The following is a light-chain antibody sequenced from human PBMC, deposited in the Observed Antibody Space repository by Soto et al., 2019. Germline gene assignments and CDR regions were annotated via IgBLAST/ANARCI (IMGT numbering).Light chain of an antibody. CDR1: QSVSSSH. CDR3: QQYDNSLTWT. CDR2: GAS. J-gene: IGKJ5*01. Sequence: VVTXSPGXXXXSXXEXATXXXRASQSVSSSHLAWYQQKPGQPPRLLIYGASSRATGIPDRFSGSESGTDFTLTINRLEPEDFAVYFCQQYDNSLTWTFGQGTRLEI. V-gene: IGKV3-20*01.